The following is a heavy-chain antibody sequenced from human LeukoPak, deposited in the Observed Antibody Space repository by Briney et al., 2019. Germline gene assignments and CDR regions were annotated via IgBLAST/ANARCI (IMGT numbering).Heavy chain of an antibody. CDR1: GFTFSSYG. J-gene: IGHJ4*02. Sequence: GGSLGLSCAASGFTFSSYGMHWVRQAPGKGLEWVANIKQDGSEKYYVDSVKGRFTISRDNAKNSLYLQMNSLRAEDTAVYYCARGGGWVDYWGQGTLVTVSS. CDR2: IKQDGSEK. CDR3: ARGGGWVDY. V-gene: IGHV3-7*01. D-gene: IGHD6-19*01.